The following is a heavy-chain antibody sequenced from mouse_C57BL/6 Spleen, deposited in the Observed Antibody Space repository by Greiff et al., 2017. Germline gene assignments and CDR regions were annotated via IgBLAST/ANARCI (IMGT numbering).Heavy chain of an antibody. D-gene: IGHD1-1*01. CDR1: GYSITSGYY. V-gene: IGHV3-6*01. CDR2: ISYDGSN. Sequence: EVQLVESGPGLVKPSQSLSLTCSVTGYSITSGYYWNWIRQFPGNKLEWMGYISYDGSNNYNPSLKNRISITRDTSKNQFFLKLNSVTTEDTATYYCARDGDYYGSSLYFDYWGQGTTLTVSS. CDR3: ARDGDYYGSSLYFDY. J-gene: IGHJ2*01.